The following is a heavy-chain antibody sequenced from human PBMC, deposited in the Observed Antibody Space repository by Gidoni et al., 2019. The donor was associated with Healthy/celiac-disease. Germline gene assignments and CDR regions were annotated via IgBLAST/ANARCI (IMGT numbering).Heavy chain of an antibody. J-gene: IGHJ4*02. D-gene: IGHD6-13*01. CDR2: IYWDDDK. CDR1: GFSLSTSGVG. Sequence: QITLKEAGPTPVKPTQTLTLTCTFSGFSLSTSGVGVGWIRQPPGKALEWLALIYWDDDKRYSPSLTSRLTITKDTSKNQVVLTMPNMDPVDTATYYCAHEGYPNFDYWGQGTLVTVSS. V-gene: IGHV2-5*02. CDR3: AHEGYPNFDY.